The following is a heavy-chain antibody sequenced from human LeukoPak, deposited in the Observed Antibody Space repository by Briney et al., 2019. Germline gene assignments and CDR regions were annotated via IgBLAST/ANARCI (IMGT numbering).Heavy chain of an antibody. J-gene: IGHJ3*02. CDR1: GGSISSYY. CDR3: ARDSNYDILTGYYISAFDI. V-gene: IGHV4-4*07. Sequence: SETLSLTCNVSGGSISSYYWSWIRQPAGRGLEWIGRFSTSGSTNYNPSLKSRVSMSVATSNNQFSLKLSSVTAADTAVYYCARDSNYDILTGYYISAFDIWGQGTMVTASS. D-gene: IGHD3-9*01. CDR2: FSTSGST.